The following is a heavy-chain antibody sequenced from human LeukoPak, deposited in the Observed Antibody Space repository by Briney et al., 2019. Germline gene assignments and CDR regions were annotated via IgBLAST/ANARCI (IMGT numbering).Heavy chain of an antibody. CDR3: ARDTIAGTGDY. Sequence: GGSLRLSCAASGFTFSSYSMNWVRQAPGKGLEWVSYISSSSSTIYYADSVKGRFTISRDNAKNSLYLQMNSLRAEDTAVYYCARDTIAGTGDYWGQGTLVTVSS. V-gene: IGHV3-48*01. CDR1: GFTFSSYS. CDR2: ISSSSSTI. D-gene: IGHD3-10*01. J-gene: IGHJ4*02.